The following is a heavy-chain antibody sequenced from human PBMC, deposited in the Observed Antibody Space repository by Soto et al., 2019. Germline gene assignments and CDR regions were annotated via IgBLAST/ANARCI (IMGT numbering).Heavy chain of an antibody. CDR1: GGTFSSYA. J-gene: IGHJ6*02. D-gene: IGHD2-15*01. Sequence: QVQLVQSGAEVKKPGSSVKVSCKASGGTFSSYAISWVRQAPGQGLEWMGGIIPISETTNYAQKFQGRVTITADESKSTAYMELRSLRAEDTAAYYWATSQGSRARVGIYYYYYPGTDVWAQGTTVPVTS. CDR3: ATSQGSRARVGIYYYYYPGTDV. CDR2: IIPISETT. V-gene: IGHV1-69*01.